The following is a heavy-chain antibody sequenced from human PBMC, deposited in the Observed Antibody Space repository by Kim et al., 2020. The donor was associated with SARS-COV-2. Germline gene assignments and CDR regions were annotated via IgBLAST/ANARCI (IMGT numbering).Heavy chain of an antibody. Sequence: SETLSLTCTVSGGSISSSSYYWGWIRQPPGKGLEWIGSIYYSGSTYYNPSLKSRVTISVDTSKNQFSLKLSSVTAADTAVYYCARHSGYFDWLSKNTQFDYWGQGTLVTVSS. CDR3: ARHSGYFDWLSKNTQFDY. CDR2: IYYSGST. V-gene: IGHV4-39*01. CDR1: GGSISSSSYY. D-gene: IGHD3-9*01. J-gene: IGHJ4*02.